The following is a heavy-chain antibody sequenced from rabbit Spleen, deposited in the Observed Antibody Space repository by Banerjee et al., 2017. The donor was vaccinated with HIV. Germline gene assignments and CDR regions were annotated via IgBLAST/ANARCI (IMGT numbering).Heavy chain of an antibody. Sequence: QEQLEESGGGLVQPEGSLTLTCTASGFSFSSNYWICWVRQAPGKGLEWIACIYVGSSGSTHYASWAKGRSTISKTSSTTVTLQMTSLTAADTATYLCAKGPGDGHNGYVSYFGLWGPGTLVTVS. J-gene: IGHJ4*01. CDR3: AKGPGDGHNGYVSYFGL. V-gene: IGHV1S45*01. CDR1: GFSFSSNYW. CDR2: IYVGSSGST. D-gene: IGHD6-1*01.